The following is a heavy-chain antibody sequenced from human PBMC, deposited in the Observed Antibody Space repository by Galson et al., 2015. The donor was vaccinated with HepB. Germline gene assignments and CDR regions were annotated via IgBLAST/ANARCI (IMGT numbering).Heavy chain of an antibody. V-gene: IGHV3-23*01. CDR1: GFNFRKYG. J-gene: IGHJ5*02. Sequence: SLRLSCAASGFNFRKYGMNWVRQAPGKGLEWVSTISGDGDNTHYADSVRGRLTISRDNSRDIVYLQMSSLRVDDTATYYCAKDLDSSDDSADKWIDPWGRGILVTVSS. CDR2: ISGDGDNT. D-gene: IGHD3-22*01. CDR3: AKDLDSSDDSADKWIDP.